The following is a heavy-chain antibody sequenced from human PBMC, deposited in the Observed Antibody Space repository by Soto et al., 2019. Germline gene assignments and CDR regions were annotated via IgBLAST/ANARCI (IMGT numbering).Heavy chain of an antibody. V-gene: IGHV3-7*01. D-gene: IGHD2-15*01. J-gene: IGHJ4*02. Sequence: GGSLRLSCASSGFTFSSYWMSLVRQAPGKGLEWVANIKQDGSEKYYVDSVKGRFTISRDNAKNSLYLQMNSLRAEDTAVYYCARVELILVAAKNIFDYWGQGTLVTVSS. CDR3: ARVELILVAAKNIFDY. CDR2: IKQDGSEK. CDR1: GFTFSSYW.